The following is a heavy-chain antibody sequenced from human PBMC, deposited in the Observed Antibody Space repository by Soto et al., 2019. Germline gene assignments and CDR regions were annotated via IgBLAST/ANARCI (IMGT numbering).Heavy chain of an antibody. D-gene: IGHD3-22*01. Sequence: SVQVSCKACGWTFTSTAVQWVRQARGQRLEWIGWIVVGGGNTTYAQKFQDRATITRDKSTSTAYMELSSLTSEDTAVYYCAATYYDSSGYYPLYYFYYGLDAWGQGTTVTVSS. CDR2: IVVGGGNT. J-gene: IGHJ6*02. CDR3: AATYYDSSGYYPLYYFYYGLDA. V-gene: IGHV1-58*01. CDR1: GWTFTSTA.